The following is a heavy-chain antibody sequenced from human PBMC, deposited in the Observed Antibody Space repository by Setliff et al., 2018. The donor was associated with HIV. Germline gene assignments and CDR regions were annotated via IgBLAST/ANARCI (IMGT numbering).Heavy chain of an antibody. D-gene: IGHD5-18*01. Sequence: SETLSLTCTVSGGSISSSSHYWGWIRQPPGKGLAWIGSIYFSGSTYYNPSLKSRVTISVDTSKNQFSLKLSSVTAADTAVYYCARPRYTYGTPPAFDIWGRGTVVTVSS. CDR3: ARPRYTYGTPPAFDI. J-gene: IGHJ3*02. V-gene: IGHV4-39*01. CDR2: IYFSGST. CDR1: GGSISSSSHY.